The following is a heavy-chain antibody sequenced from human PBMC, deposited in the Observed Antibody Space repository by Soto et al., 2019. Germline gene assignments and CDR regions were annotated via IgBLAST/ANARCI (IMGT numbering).Heavy chain of an antibody. Sequence: QAQLVESGGGVVQPGTSLRLSCVASGFIFRSYGMHWVRQAPGKGLEWVALISYDGSNKFYADSVKGRLTISRDNSKSTLYLQIISLRAEDTALYYCAKDLETWGQGTLVTVSS. D-gene: IGHD1-1*01. V-gene: IGHV3-30*18. CDR1: GFIFRSYG. CDR2: ISYDGSNK. CDR3: AKDLET. J-gene: IGHJ4*02.